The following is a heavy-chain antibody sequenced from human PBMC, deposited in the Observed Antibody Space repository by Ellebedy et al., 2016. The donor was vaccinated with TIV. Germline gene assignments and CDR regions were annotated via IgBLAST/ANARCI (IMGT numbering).Heavy chain of an antibody. CDR1: GFTFTTFW. J-gene: IGHJ4*02. V-gene: IGHV3-7*01. CDR3: ARDDNWNSGFGKD. CDR2: INQDGSEK. D-gene: IGHD1-7*01. Sequence: PGGSLRLSCAASGFTFTTFWMSWVRQAPGKGLEWVGNINQDGSEKCYGDSVKGRFTISRDNAKNSLYLQMNSLRAEDTAVYYCARDDNWNSGFGKDWGQGTLVTVSS.